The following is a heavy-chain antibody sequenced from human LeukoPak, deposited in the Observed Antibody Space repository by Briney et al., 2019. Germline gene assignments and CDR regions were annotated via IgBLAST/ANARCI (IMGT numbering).Heavy chain of an antibody. J-gene: IGHJ4*02. CDR3: ARGTDSGYDSTGSFDY. V-gene: IGHV3-21*01. Sequence: GGSLRLSCAASGFTFNAYSMNWVRQAPGQGLEWVSSITSSGSYIYYRDSLKGRFTISRDNAKNPLYLQMNSLRDDDTAVYYCARGTDSGYDSTGSFDYWAREPWSPSPQ. CDR1: GFTFNAYS. CDR2: ITSSGSYI. D-gene: IGHD5-12*01.